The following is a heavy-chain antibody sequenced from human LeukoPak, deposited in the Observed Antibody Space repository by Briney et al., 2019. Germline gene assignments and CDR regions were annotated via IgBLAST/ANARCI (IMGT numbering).Heavy chain of an antibody. D-gene: IGHD5-12*01. J-gene: IGHJ4*02. Sequence: PGGSLRLFCAASGFTFDDYAMHWVRQAPGKGLEWVSGISWNSNTIGYADSVKGRFTISRDNAKNSLYLQMNNLRAEDTALYYCAKDIGGYDPFDYWGQGILVTVSS. CDR3: AKDIGGYDPFDY. CDR2: ISWNSNTI. CDR1: GFTFDDYA. V-gene: IGHV3-9*01.